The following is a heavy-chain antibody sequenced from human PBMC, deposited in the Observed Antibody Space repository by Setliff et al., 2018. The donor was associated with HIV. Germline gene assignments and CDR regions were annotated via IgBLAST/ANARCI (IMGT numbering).Heavy chain of an antibody. V-gene: IGHV1-24*01. D-gene: IGHD3-10*01. Sequence: ASVKVSCKVSGYTLTELYMHWVRQAPGKGLEWMGGFDPEDGETSYAQKFQGRVTMTEDTSTDTAYMELSSLRSEDTAVYYCATTRITMVRGVRGPFDYWGQGTLVTVSS. J-gene: IGHJ4*02. CDR2: FDPEDGET. CDR1: GYTLTELY. CDR3: ATTRITMVRGVRGPFDY.